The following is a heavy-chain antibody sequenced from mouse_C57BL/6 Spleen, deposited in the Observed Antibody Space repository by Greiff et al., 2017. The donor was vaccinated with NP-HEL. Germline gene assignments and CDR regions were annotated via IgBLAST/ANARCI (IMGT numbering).Heavy chain of an antibody. Sequence: LVRPGASVTLSCKASGYTFTDYEMHWVKQTPVHGLEWIGAIDPETGGTAYNQKFKGKAILTADKSSSTAYMELRSLTSEDSAVYYCTRSLLSYAMDYWGQGTSVTVSS. V-gene: IGHV1-15*01. J-gene: IGHJ4*01. D-gene: IGHD1-1*01. CDR2: IDPETGGT. CDR1: GYTFTDYE. CDR3: TRSLLSYAMDY.